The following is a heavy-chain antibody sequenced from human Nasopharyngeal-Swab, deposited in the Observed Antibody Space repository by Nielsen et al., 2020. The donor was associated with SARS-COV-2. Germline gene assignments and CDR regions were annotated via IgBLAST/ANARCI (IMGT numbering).Heavy chain of an antibody. Sequence: GESLKISCAASGFTFSSYWMSWVRQAPGKGLEWVANIKQDGSEKYYVDSVKGRFTISRDNAKNSLYLQMNSLRAEDTAVYYCARGDSSSWTDDAFDIWGQGTMVTVSS. CDR2: IKQDGSEK. D-gene: IGHD6-13*01. CDR1: GFTFSSYW. V-gene: IGHV3-7*01. J-gene: IGHJ3*02. CDR3: ARGDSSSWTDDAFDI.